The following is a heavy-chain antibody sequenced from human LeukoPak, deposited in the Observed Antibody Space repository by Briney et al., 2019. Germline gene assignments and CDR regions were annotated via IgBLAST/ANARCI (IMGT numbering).Heavy chain of an antibody. CDR2: INHSGST. J-gene: IGHJ1*01. CDR1: GGSFSGYY. V-gene: IGHV4-34*01. CDR3: ARHFASSGWYGRYFQH. Sequence: SETLSLTCAVYGGSFSGYYWSWIRQPPGKGLEWIGEINHSGSTNYNPSLKSRVTISVDTSKNQFSLKLSSVTAADTAVYYCARHFASSGWYGRYFQHWGQGTLVTVSS. D-gene: IGHD6-19*01.